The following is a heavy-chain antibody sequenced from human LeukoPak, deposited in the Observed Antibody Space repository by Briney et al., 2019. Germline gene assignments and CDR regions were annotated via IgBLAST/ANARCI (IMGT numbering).Heavy chain of an antibody. CDR1: GFTFSSYS. CDR3: ARQTIYYYDSSGPFDY. CDR2: ISSSSSYI. V-gene: IGHV3-21*04. Sequence: GGSLRLSCAASGFTFSSYSMNWVRQAPGKGLEWVSSISSSSSYIYYADSVKGRFTISRDNAKNSLYLQMNSLRAEDTAVYYCARQTIYYYDSSGPFDYWGQGTLVTVSS. J-gene: IGHJ4*02. D-gene: IGHD3-22*01.